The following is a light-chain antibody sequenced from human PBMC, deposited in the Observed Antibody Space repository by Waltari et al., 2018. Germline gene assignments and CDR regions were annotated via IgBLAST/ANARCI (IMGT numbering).Light chain of an antibody. CDR2: KAS. Sequence: DIQMTQSPSTLSASLGDRVTLTCRASRSIRTWLAWYQQKLGKAPKLRIYKASTLEGGVPSRFSGSGSETEFTLTITSLQPDDFATYYCQQYYTYPYTFGQGTKLEIK. CDR1: RSIRTW. CDR3: QQYYTYPYT. V-gene: IGKV1-5*03. J-gene: IGKJ2*01.